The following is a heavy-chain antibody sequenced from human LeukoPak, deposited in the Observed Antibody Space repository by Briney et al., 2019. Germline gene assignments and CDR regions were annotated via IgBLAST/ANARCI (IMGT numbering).Heavy chain of an antibody. D-gene: IGHD6-13*01. J-gene: IGHJ6*03. CDR3: ARGYGGGSSRLLSRYYYYYMDV. CDR2: ISAYNGNT. V-gene: IGHV1-18*01. Sequence: ASVKVSCKASGYTFTSYGISWVRQAPGQGLEWMGWISAYNGNTNYAQKLQGRVTMTTDTSTSTAYMELRSLRSDDTAVYYCARGYGGGSSRLLSRYYYYYMDVWGKGTTVTVSS. CDR1: GYTFTSYG.